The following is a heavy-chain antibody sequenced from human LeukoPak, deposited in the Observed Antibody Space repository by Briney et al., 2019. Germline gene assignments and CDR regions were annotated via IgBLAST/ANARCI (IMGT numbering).Heavy chain of an antibody. Sequence: ASVKVSCKASGYIFSDYYMHWVRQAPGQGLEWLGWINPKSGAADYAQQFRGRVTMTRDASINTDYMEMKRVTSDDTAVYYCARGAEAETSPLDFWGQGTLVIVS. D-gene: IGHD6-13*01. CDR1: GYIFSDYY. V-gene: IGHV1-2*02. CDR3: ARGAEAETSPLDF. J-gene: IGHJ4*02. CDR2: INPKSGAA.